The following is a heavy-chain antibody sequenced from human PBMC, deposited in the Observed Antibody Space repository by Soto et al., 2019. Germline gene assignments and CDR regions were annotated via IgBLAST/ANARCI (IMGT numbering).Heavy chain of an antibody. CDR1: GGSINSGGYY. CDR2: IYYSGNT. Sequence: SETLSLTCTVSGGSINSGGYYWSWIRQHPGKGLEWIGYIYYSGNTNYNPSLHSRVTMSVDTSKNQFSLKVNSVTAADTAVYYCARESYYGSGATVVAYWGQGTLVTVSS. CDR3: ARESYYGSGATVVAY. J-gene: IGHJ4*02. D-gene: IGHD3-10*01. V-gene: IGHV4-61*08.